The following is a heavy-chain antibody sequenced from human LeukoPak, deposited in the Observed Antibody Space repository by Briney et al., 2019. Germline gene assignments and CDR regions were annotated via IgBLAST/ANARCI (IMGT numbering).Heavy chain of an antibody. D-gene: IGHD3-10*01. CDR3: ARASFASGSYYFEL. Sequence: SETLSLNGTGSAGAITSVFYWGWVRHPPGNGLEGLEWIASVYHSGANYVNPSRKSRVSTSVDTSKSHFYLTLTSVTAADTAVYFGARASFASGSYYFELWGQGTLIIVSS. V-gene: IGHV4-38-2*02. CDR1: AGAITSVFY. CDR2: VYHSGAN. J-gene: IGHJ4*02.